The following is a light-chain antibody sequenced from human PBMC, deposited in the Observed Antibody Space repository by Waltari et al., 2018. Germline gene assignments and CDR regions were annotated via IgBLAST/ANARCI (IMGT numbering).Light chain of an antibody. J-gene: IGLJ3*02. CDR3: CSYADNRV. V-gene: IGLV2-23*01. Sequence: QSALTQPASVSGSPGQSITISCPASSSNLASYTLVSWHQPHAGKPPKLIIYAGAKRPSGVSNRFSGSKSGNTASLTISGLQAEDEADYYCCSYADNRVFGGGTKLTVL. CDR1: SSNLASYTL. CDR2: AGA.